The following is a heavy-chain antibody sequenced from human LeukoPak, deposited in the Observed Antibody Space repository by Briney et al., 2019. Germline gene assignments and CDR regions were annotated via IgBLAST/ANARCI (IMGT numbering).Heavy chain of an antibody. D-gene: IGHD2-2*01. Sequence: SGGSLRLSCAASGFTFSSYAMSWVRQAPGKGLEWVSAISGSGGSTYYADSVKGRFTISRDNSKNTLYLQMNSLRAEDTAVYYCAKDVVVVPAATSGMDVWGQGTTVTVSS. V-gene: IGHV3-23*01. J-gene: IGHJ6*02. CDR2: ISGSGGST. CDR3: AKDVVVVPAATSGMDV. CDR1: GFTFSSYA.